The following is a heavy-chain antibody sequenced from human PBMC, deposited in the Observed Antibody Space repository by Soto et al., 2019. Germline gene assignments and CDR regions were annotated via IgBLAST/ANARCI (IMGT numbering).Heavy chain of an antibody. CDR1: GFTFSNFA. Sequence: GGSLRLSCAASGFTFSNFAMTWVRQAPGEGLEWVSSISGTDDYTYYADSVKGRFTISRDDSKNTLYLQMNSLRAEDTAVYYCAKEVGFFGMDVWGQGTTVTVS. J-gene: IGHJ6*02. CDR2: ISGTDDYT. D-gene: IGHD3-3*01. V-gene: IGHV3-23*01. CDR3: AKEVGFFGMDV.